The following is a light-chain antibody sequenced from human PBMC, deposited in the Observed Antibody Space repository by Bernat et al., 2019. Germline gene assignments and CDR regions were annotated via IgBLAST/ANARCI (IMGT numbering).Light chain of an antibody. V-gene: IGKV3-15*01. Sequence: IVMTQSPVTLSVSPGEGATLSCRASQSVRTNLAWFQQTPGQAPRLLIYDASTRASDVPARFSGSGSETEFTLAISSLQSEDFALYFCQQYNTWPPQYTFGQGTKLEMK. J-gene: IGKJ2*01. CDR3: QQYNTWPPQYT. CDR1: QSVRTN. CDR2: DAS.